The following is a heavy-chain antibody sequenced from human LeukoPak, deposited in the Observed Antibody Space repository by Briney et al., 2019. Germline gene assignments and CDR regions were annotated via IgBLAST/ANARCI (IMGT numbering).Heavy chain of an antibody. Sequence: GSVKVSCKASGYTFTSYGISWVRQAPGQGLEWVGWISAYNGNTNYAQKFQGRVTMTEDTSTDPAYMELSSLRSEDTAVYYWVGVGGLLHADFDHWGQGTLVTVSS. J-gene: IGHJ4*02. D-gene: IGHD1-26*01. CDR2: ISAYNGNT. CDR3: VGVGGLLHADFDH. V-gene: IGHV1-18*01. CDR1: GYTFTSYG.